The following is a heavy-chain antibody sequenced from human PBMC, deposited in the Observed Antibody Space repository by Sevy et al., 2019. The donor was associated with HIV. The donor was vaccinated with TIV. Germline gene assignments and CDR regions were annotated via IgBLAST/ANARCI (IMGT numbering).Heavy chain of an antibody. D-gene: IGHD2-8*01. V-gene: IGHV1-69*13. J-gene: IGHJ4*02. Sequence: ASVKVSCKASGGTFSSYALSWVRQAPGQGLEWMGGIIPIFGTTNFAQKFQGRVTITADESRSTAYMELSSLRSADTAVYYCARTPIVRIXGSTDLYFDSWGQGTLVTVSS. CDR3: ARTPIVRIXGSTDLYFDS. CDR2: IIPIFGTT. CDR1: GGTFSSYA.